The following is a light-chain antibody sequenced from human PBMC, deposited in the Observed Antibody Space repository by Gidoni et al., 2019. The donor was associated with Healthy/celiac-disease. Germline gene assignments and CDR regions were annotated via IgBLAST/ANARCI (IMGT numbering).Light chain of an antibody. V-gene: IGKV3-15*01. CDR3: QKYNNWRH. J-gene: IGKJ3*01. CDR2: GAS. Sequence: EIVLPQSPATLSVPPGERATLSCRASQSVSSNLAWYQQKPGQAHRLLIYGASTRATGTQARFSGSGSGTEFTLTISSLQSEDVAGYYGQKYNNWRHFGHGTKVDIK. CDR1: QSVSSN.